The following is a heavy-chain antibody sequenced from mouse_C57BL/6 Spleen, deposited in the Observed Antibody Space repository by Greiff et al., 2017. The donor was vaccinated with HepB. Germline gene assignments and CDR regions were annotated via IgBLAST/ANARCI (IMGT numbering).Heavy chain of an antibody. D-gene: IGHD2-4*01. V-gene: IGHV6-6*01. CDR2: IRNKANNHAT. Sequence: EVQRVESGGGLVQPGGSMKLSCAASGFTFSDAWMDWVRQSPEKGLEWVAEIRNKANNHATYYAESVKGRFTISRDDSKSSVYLQMNSLRAEDTGIYYCTRGAYDYDGPFAYWGQGTLVTVSA. J-gene: IGHJ3*01. CDR3: TRGAYDYDGPFAY. CDR1: GFTFSDAW.